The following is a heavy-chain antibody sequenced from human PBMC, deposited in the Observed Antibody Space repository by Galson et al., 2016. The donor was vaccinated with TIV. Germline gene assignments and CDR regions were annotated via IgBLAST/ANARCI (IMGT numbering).Heavy chain of an antibody. CDR1: GYSFTRYW. CDR2: IDPRDSYI. D-gene: IGHD5/OR15-5a*01. CDR3: ARGVSTGSGWLDP. J-gene: IGHJ5*02. V-gene: IGHV5-10-1*01. Sequence: QSGAEVKKPGEPLRTSCKGSGYSFTRYWINWVRQIPGKGLEWMGRIDPRDSYINYSPSFQGHVTISSDKSISTAYLQWNSLKASDSAIYYCARGVSTGSGWLDPWGQGTPVTVSS.